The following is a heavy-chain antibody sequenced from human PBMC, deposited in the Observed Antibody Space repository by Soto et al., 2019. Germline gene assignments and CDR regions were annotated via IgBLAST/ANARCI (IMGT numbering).Heavy chain of an antibody. V-gene: IGHV1-2*02. J-gene: IGHJ6*02. CDR3: ARDLRYSGSYPGGMDV. CDR1: GYTFTGYY. Sequence: QVQLVQSGAEVKKPGASVKVSCKASGYTFTGYYMHWVRQAPGQGLEWMGWINPNSGGTNYAQKLQGRVTMTRDTSISTAYMEMSRLRSDATAVYYCARDLRYSGSYPGGMDVWGQGTTVTVSS. D-gene: IGHD1-26*01. CDR2: INPNSGGT.